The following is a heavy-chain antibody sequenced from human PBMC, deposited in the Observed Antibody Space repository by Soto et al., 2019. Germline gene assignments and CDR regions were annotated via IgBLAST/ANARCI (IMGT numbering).Heavy chain of an antibody. D-gene: IGHD3-3*01. Sequence: PSETLSLTCPVSGGSISSYYWSWIRQPPGKGLEWIGYIYYSGSTNYNPSLKSRVTTSVDTSKNQFSLKLSSVTAADTAVYYCARDKYYDFWDGPVVGFDIWGQGTMVTVSS. V-gene: IGHV4-59*01. CDR2: IYYSGST. J-gene: IGHJ3*02. CDR1: GGSISSYY. CDR3: ARDKYYDFWDGPVVGFDI.